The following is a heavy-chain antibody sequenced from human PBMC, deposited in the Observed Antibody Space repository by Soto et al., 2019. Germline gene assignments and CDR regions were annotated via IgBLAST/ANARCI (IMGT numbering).Heavy chain of an antibody. CDR2: IRSKANSYAT. Sequence: EVQLVESGGGLVQPGGSLKLSCAASGFTFSGSAMHWVRQASGKGLEWVGRIRSKANSYATAYAASVKGRFTISRDDSKNTAYLQMNSLKSEDTAVYYCTRPGLRYFDWLSPSPTGMDVWGQGTTVTVSS. D-gene: IGHD3-9*01. J-gene: IGHJ6*02. CDR3: TRPGLRYFDWLSPSPTGMDV. CDR1: GFTFSGSA. V-gene: IGHV3-73*02.